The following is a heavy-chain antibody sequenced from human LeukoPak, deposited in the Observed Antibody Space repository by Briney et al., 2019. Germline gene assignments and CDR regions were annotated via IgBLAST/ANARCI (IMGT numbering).Heavy chain of an antibody. CDR2: ISWNSGSI. V-gene: IGHV3-9*01. D-gene: IGHD6-25*01. CDR1: GFTLSNYC. Sequence: GGSLRLSCAASGFTLSNYCMHWVRQAPGKGLEWVSGISWNSGSIGYADSVKGRFTISRDNSKNTLYLQMNSLRVEDTAVYYCGRDLIGTAASWDCWGQGTLVTVSS. J-gene: IGHJ4*02. CDR3: GRDLIGTAASWDC.